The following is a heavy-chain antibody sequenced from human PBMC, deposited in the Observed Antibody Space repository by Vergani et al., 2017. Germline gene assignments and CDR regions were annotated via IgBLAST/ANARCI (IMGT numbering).Heavy chain of an antibody. J-gene: IGHJ6*02. CDR1: GFTFSSYW. CDR2: IKHDGSEK. Sequence: EVQLVESGGGLVQPGGSLRLSCAASGFTFSSYWMSWVRQAPGKGLEWVANIKHDGSEKYYVDSVKGRFTISRDNAKNSLYRQMNSLRAEDTAVYYCAGVPTRGLHYYYYYGMDVWGQGTTVTVSS. D-gene: IGHD3/OR15-3a*01. V-gene: IGHV3-7*03. CDR3: AGVPTRGLHYYYYYGMDV.